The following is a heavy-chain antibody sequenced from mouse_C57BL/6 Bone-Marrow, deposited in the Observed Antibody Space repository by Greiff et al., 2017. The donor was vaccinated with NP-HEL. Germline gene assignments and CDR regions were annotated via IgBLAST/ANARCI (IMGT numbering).Heavy chain of an antibody. V-gene: IGHV1-26*01. J-gene: IGHJ4*01. CDR1: GYTFTDYY. D-gene: IGHD2-3*01. Sequence: EVQLQQSGPELVKPGASVKISCKASGYTFTDYYMNWVKQSHGKSLEWIGDINPNNGGTSYNQKFKGKATLTVDKSSSTAYMELRSLTSEDSAVYYCARFDGYYGGYAMDYWGQGTSVTVSS. CDR3: ARFDGYYGGYAMDY. CDR2: INPNNGGT.